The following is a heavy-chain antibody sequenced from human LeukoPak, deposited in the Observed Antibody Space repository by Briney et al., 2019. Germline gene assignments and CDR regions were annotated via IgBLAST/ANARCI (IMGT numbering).Heavy chain of an antibody. V-gene: IGHV4-4*07. J-gene: IGHJ3*02. Sequence: PSETLSLTCTVSGGSISSYYWSWIRQPAGKGLEWIGRIYTSGSTNYNPSLKSRVTMSVDTSKNQFSLKLSSVTAADTAVYYCARREMATMTKISGDAFDIWGQGTMVTVSS. CDR3: ARREMATMTKISGDAFDI. CDR2: IYTSGST. D-gene: IGHD5-24*01. CDR1: GGSISSYY.